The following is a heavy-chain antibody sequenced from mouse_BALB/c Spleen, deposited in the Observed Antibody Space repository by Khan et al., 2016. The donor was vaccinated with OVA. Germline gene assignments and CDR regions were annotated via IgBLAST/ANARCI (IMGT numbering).Heavy chain of an antibody. D-gene: IGHD2-10*01. CDR3: SRPSYYGNPWFTY. CDR1: GFAFSSYD. Sequence: LVESGGGLVRPGGSLKLSCAASGFAFSSYDMSWVRQTPEKRLEWVATISTSGTYTYYLDSVKGRFTISRDTARNTLYLQMNSLRSEDTALYYCSRPSYYGNPWFTYWGQGTLVTVSA. CDR2: ISTSGTYT. V-gene: IGHV5-9*02. J-gene: IGHJ3*01.